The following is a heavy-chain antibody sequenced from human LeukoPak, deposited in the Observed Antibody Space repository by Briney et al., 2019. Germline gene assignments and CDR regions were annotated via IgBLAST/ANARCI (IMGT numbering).Heavy chain of an antibody. J-gene: IGHJ3*02. CDR3: ARVQAMIVVSDAFDI. CDR1: GFTFSSYA. Sequence: GGSLRLSCAASGFTFSSYAMHWVRQAPGKGLEWVAVISYDGSNKYYADSVKGRFTISRDNSKNTLYLQMNSLRAEDTAVYYCARVQAMIVVSDAFDIWGQGTMVTVSS. D-gene: IGHD3-22*01. V-gene: IGHV3-30-3*01. CDR2: ISYDGSNK.